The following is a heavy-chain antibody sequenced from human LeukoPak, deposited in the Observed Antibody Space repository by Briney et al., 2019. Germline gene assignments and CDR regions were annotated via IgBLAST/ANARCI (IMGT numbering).Heavy chain of an antibody. V-gene: IGHV3-23*01. CDR2: ISVSGGSS. CDR1: GFTFSSYG. Sequence: SGGSLRLSCAAAGFTFSSYGMSWVRQAPGKGLEWVSAISVSGGSSYYADSVKGRFTISRDNSKNTLYLHMNSLRAAAPSVYDRAITRAVLPATVTTRGPIDDWGQGSQVGDSS. CDR3: AITRAVLPATVTTRGPIDD. J-gene: IGHJ4*02. D-gene: IGHD4-17*01.